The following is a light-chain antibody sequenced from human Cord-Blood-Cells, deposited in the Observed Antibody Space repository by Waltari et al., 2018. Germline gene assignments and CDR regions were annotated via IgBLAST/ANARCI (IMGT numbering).Light chain of an antibody. V-gene: IGKV1-5*01. CDR2: DAS. Sequence: DIQMTQSPSTLSASVGDRVTITGRASQSISSWLAWYQQKPGKAPKLLIYDASSLESGVPSRSSGSGSGTEFTLTISSLQPDDFATYYCQQYNSYSYTFGQGTKLEIK. J-gene: IGKJ2*01. CDR1: QSISSW. CDR3: QQYNSYSYT.